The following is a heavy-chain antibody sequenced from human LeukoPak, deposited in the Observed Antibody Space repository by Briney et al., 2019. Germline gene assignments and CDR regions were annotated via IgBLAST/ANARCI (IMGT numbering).Heavy chain of an antibody. Sequence: SETLSLTCAVYGGSFSGYYWSWIRQPPGKGLEWIGYIYYSGSTNYNPSLKSRVTISVDTSKNQFSLKLSSVTAADTAVYYCAREGVVGAPGFDYWGQGTLVTVSS. CDR3: AREGVVGAPGFDY. V-gene: IGHV4-59*01. D-gene: IGHD1-26*01. CDR1: GGSFSGYY. CDR2: IYYSGST. J-gene: IGHJ4*02.